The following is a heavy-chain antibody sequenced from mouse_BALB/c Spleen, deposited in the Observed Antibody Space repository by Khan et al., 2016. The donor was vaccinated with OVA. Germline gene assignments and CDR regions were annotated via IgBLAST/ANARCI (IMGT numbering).Heavy chain of an antibody. J-gene: IGHJ4*01. CDR3: ARRTTGYTVDY. Sequence: QVQLKQSGAELARPGASVRMSCKASGYTFTSNTMHWVNQRPGQGLEWIGYINPRSGYTNYNQNFKDKATLTADKSSSPAYMQLSSLTSEASAVYCCARRTTGYTVDYWGQGTSGTVSS. D-gene: IGHD2-14*01. V-gene: IGHV1-4*01. CDR1: GYTFTSNT. CDR2: INPRSGYT.